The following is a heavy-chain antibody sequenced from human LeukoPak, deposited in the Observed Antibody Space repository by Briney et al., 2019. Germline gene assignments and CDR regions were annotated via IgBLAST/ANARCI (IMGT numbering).Heavy chain of an antibody. Sequence: GGSLRLSCVASGFTFSSYGMHWVRQAPGKGLEWVAFIRYDGSNKYYADSVKGRFTNSRDNSKNTLYLQMNSLRAEDTAVYYCAEGGGYLLEPLYYFDYWGQGTLVTVSS. CDR2: IRYDGSNK. D-gene: IGHD3-22*01. CDR3: AEGGGYLLEPLYYFDY. J-gene: IGHJ4*02. CDR1: GFTFSSYG. V-gene: IGHV3-30*02.